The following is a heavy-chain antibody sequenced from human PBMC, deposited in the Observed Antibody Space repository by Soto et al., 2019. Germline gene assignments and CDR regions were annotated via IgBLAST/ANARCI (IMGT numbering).Heavy chain of an antibody. V-gene: IGHV5-51*03. D-gene: IGHD2-15*01. CDR2: ISPGNSDT. CDR1: GYNCTAYW. J-gene: IGHJ6*02. Sequence: GESLKISCQGSGYNCTAYWIAWVRQMPGKGLEWMGAISPGNSDTRYSPSFQGRVTISADKSITTAHLQWTSLKASDTAMYYCARGGRYCSGGSCYTSRMDVWGQGTTVTV. CDR3: ARGGRYCSGGSCYTSRMDV.